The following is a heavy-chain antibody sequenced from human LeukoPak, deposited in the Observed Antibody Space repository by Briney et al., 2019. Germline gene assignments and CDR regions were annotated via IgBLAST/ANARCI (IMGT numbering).Heavy chain of an antibody. D-gene: IGHD3-10*01. CDR3: ARDLGGSGSYTFDP. CDR2: IYHSGST. CDR1: GGSISSGGYS. V-gene: IGHV4-30-2*01. J-gene: IGHJ5*02. Sequence: SETLSLTCAVSGGSISSGGYSWSWIRQPPGKGLEWIGYIYHSGSTYYNPSLKSRVTISVDRSKNQFSLKLSSVTAADTAVYYCARDLGGSGSYTFDPWGQGTLVTVSS.